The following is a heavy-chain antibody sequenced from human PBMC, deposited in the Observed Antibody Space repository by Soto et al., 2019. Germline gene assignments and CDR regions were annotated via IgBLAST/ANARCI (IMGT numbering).Heavy chain of an antibody. D-gene: IGHD1-26*01. CDR1: GYTFTSYA. J-gene: IGHJ4*02. V-gene: IGHV1-3*01. CDR2: INAGNGNT. Sequence: SVKVSCKASGYTFTSYAMHWVRQAPGQRLEWMGWINAGNGNTKYSQKFQGRVTITRDTSASTAYMELSSLRSEDTAVYYCARGSGSYRSFDYWGQGTLVTVSS. CDR3: ARGSGSYRSFDY.